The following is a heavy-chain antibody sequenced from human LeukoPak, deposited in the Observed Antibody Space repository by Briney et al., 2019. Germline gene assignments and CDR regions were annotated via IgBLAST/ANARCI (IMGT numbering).Heavy chain of an antibody. Sequence: TGGSLRLSCAASGFTFSSYAMSWVRQAPGKGLEWVSAISGSGGSTYYADSVKGRFTISRDNSKNTLYLRLNSLRAEDTAKLYCPKEVILYYYGSGSFGYGMDVWGQGTTVTVSS. CDR2: ISGSGGST. CDR3: PKEVILYYYGSGSFGYGMDV. V-gene: IGHV3-23*01. D-gene: IGHD3-10*01. J-gene: IGHJ6*02. CDR1: GFTFSSYA.